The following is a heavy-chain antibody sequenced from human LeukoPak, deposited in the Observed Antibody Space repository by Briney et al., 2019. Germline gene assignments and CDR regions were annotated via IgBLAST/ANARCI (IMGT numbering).Heavy chain of an antibody. CDR1: GYTFTSYD. CDR3: ARGRMDVLLWFGEPTGWFDP. V-gene: IGHV1-8*01. Sequence: ASVKVSCKASGYTFTSYDINWVRQATGQGLEWMGWMNPNSGNTGYAQKFQGRVTMTRNTSISTAYMGLSSLRSEDTAVYYCARGRMDVLLWFGEPTGWFDPWGQGTLVTVSS. D-gene: IGHD3-10*01. CDR2: MNPNSGNT. J-gene: IGHJ5*02.